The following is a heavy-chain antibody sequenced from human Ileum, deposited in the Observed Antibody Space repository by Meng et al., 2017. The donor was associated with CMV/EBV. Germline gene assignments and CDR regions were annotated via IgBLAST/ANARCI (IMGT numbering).Heavy chain of an antibody. CDR2: INPNSGGT. J-gene: IGHJ5*02. V-gene: IGHV1-2*02. D-gene: IGHD2-2*01. CDR1: GGTFSSYA. CDR3: AREEGYCSSTSCYLGGWFDP. Sequence: ASVKVSCKASGGTFSSYAISWVRQAPGQGLEWMGWINPNSGGTNYAQKFQGRVTMTRDTSISTAYMELSRLRSDDTAVYYCAREEGYCSSTSCYLGGWFDPWGQGTLVTVSS.